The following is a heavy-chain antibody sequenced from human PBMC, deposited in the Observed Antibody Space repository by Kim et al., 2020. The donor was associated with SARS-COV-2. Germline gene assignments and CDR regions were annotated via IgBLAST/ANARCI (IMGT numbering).Heavy chain of an antibody. V-gene: IGHV4-39*01. CDR1: GGSISSSSYY. D-gene: IGHD5-18*01. CDR2: IYYSGST. CDR3: ARPGAVDTAMGLSGRDAFDI. Sequence: SETLSLTCTVSGGSISSSSYYWGWIRQPPGKGLEWIGSIYYSGSTYYNPSLKSRVTISVDTSKNQFSLKLSSVTAADTAVYYCARPGAVDTAMGLSGRDAFDIWGQGTMVTVSS. J-gene: IGHJ3*02.